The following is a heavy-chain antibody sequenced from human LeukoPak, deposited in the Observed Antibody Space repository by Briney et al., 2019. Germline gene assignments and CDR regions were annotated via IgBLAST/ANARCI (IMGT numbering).Heavy chain of an antibody. V-gene: IGHV3-23*01. J-gene: IGHJ4*02. D-gene: IGHD1-26*01. CDR3: AKRDTTY. Sequence: PGGSLRLSCAASGFTFSSYAMSWVRQAPGKGLGWVSAISGSDSTHYADSVKGRFTISRDNSKNTLYLQMNSLRAEDTAIYYCAKRDTTYWGQGTLVTVSS. CDR1: GFTFSSYA. CDR2: ISGSDST.